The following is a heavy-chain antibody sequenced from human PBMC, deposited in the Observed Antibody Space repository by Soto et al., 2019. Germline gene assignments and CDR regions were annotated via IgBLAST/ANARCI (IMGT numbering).Heavy chain of an antibody. CDR3: AKDRRSGTVTTPFDY. D-gene: IGHD4-17*01. Sequence: QVQLVESGGGVVQPGRSLRLSCAASGFTFSSYGMHWVRQAPGKGLEWVAVISYDGSNKYYADSVQGRFTISRDNSKNTLYLQMNSLRAEDTAVYYCAKDRRSGTVTTPFDYWGQGTLVTVSS. CDR1: GFTFSSYG. J-gene: IGHJ4*02. V-gene: IGHV3-30*18. CDR2: ISYDGSNK.